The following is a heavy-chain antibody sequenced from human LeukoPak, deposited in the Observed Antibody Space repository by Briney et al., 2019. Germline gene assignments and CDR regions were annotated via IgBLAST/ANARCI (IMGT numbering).Heavy chain of an antibody. J-gene: IGHJ5*02. CDR2: VDHSGSA. V-gene: IGHV4-34*01. CDR3: ASINNRFDP. CDR1: GGSFTGYF. Sequence: SETLSLTCNVYGGSFTGYFWTWIRQPPGKGPEWIGEVDHSGSANNNPSLKSRVTISVDTSKRQFSLKLTSVTAADTAVYYCASINNRFDPWGQGTLVTVSS. D-gene: IGHD2/OR15-2a*01.